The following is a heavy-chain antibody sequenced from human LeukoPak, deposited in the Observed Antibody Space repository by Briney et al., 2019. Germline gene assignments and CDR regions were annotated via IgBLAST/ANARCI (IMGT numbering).Heavy chain of an antibody. Sequence: PGGSLRLSCAASGFIFSDYYMAWIRQAPGKGLECVSYISIGATTIYYADSVKGRFTISRDDAKNSLYLQMNSLRAEDTAVYYCARSTHFDYWGQGTLVTVSS. CDR2: ISIGATTI. CDR3: ARSTHFDY. V-gene: IGHV3-11*04. J-gene: IGHJ4*02. CDR1: GFIFSDYY.